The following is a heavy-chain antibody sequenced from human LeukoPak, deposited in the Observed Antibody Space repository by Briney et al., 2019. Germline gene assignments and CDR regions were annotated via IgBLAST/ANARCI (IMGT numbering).Heavy chain of an antibody. V-gene: IGHV4-34*01. D-gene: IGHD3-3*01. Sequence: SETLSLTCAVYGGSFSGYYWSWIRQPPGKGLEWIGEINHSGSTNYNPSLKSRVTISVDTSKNQFPLKLSSVTAADTAVYYCARGSLVYDFWSGYYAMNAFDIWGQGTMVTVSS. CDR2: INHSGST. CDR1: GGSFSGYY. CDR3: ARGSLVYDFWSGYYAMNAFDI. J-gene: IGHJ3*02.